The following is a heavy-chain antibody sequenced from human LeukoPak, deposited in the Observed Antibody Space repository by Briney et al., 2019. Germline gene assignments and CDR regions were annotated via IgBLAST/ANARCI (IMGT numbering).Heavy chain of an antibody. CDR2: IYTSGST. Sequence: PSETLSLTCTVSGGSISGGSYYWSWIRQPAGKGLEGIGRIYTSGSTNYNPSLKSRVTISVDASKNQFSLNLSSVPAAETAVCDCARFACRCGWYLNTESDYWGRRSLVTVSS. CDR3: ARFACRCGWYLNTESDY. CDR1: GGSISGGSYY. J-gene: IGHJ4*02. D-gene: IGHD6-19*01. V-gene: IGHV4-61*02.